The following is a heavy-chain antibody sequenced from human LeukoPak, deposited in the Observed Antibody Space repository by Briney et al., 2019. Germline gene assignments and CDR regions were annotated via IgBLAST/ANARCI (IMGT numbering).Heavy chain of an antibody. Sequence: GGSLRLSCAASGFTFSSSDMHWVRQATGKGLECVSAIGTVGDTYYADSVKGRFTISRDNSKNTLYLQMNSLRAEDTAVYYCARDYYSSSHFGYWGQGTLVTVSS. V-gene: IGHV3-13*04. CDR2: IGTVGDT. D-gene: IGHD6-13*01. CDR3: ARDYYSSSHFGY. J-gene: IGHJ4*02. CDR1: GFTFSSSD.